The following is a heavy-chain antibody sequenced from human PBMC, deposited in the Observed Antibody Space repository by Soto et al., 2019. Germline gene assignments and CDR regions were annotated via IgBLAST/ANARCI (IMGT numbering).Heavy chain of an antibody. CDR2: ISGSGGST. CDR3: AKAPRPYYYDSSGYYLRAFDI. D-gene: IGHD3-22*01. CDR1: GFTFSSYA. J-gene: IGHJ3*02. V-gene: IGHV3-23*01. Sequence: GGSLRLSCAASGFTFSSYAMSWVRQAPGKGLEWVSAISGSGGSTYYADSVKGRFTISRDNSKNTLYLQMNSLRAEDTAVYYCAKAPRPYYYDSSGYYLRAFDIWGQGTMVTVSS.